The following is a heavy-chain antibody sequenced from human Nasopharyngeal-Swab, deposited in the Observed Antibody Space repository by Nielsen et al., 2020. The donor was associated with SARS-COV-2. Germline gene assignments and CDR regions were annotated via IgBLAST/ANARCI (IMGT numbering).Heavy chain of an antibody. CDR2: IYYNGNT. CDR3: VRSSSWYYFDY. CDR1: GDSIAYSTFY. J-gene: IGHJ4*02. V-gene: IGHV4-39*01. Sequence: SETLSLTCTVSGDSIAYSTFYWGWIRQPPGKGLEWIGYIYYNGNTYQNPSLKSRLTISVDKSKNQFSLQLSSVTAADTAVYYCVRSSSWYYFDYWAQGTQVTVSS. D-gene: IGHD6-13*01.